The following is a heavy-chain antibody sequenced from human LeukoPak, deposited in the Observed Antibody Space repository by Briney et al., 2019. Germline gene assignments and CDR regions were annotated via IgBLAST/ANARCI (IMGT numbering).Heavy chain of an antibody. J-gene: IGHJ4*02. CDR3: ARGGGYSYGSFDY. CDR2: ISSSSYI. V-gene: IGHV3-21*01. CDR1: GLNFSTYT. Sequence: GGSLRLSCAASGLNFSTYTMNWVRQAPGKGLEWVSSISSSSYIYYADSVKGRFTISRDNAKNSLYLQMNSLRAEDTAAYYCARGGGYSYGSFDYWGQGTLVTVSS. D-gene: IGHD5-18*01.